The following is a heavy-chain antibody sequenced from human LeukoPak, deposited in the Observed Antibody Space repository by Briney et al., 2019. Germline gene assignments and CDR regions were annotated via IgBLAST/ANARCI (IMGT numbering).Heavy chain of an antibody. CDR3: AKEPSVDCGLDV. Sequence: GGSLRLSCAASGFTFSTYAMNWVRQAPGKGLEWVSTISGSGGSTYSADSVKGRFTISRDNSKNTLYLQMNSLRAEDTAVYYCAKEPSVDCGLDVWGQGTTVTVSS. V-gene: IGHV3-23*01. CDR2: ISGSGGST. D-gene: IGHD5/OR15-5a*01. J-gene: IGHJ6*02. CDR1: GFTFSTYA.